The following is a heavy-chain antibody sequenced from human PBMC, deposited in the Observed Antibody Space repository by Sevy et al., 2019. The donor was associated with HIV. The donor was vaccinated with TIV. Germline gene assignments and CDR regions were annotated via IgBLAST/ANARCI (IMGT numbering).Heavy chain of an antibody. J-gene: IGHJ4*02. D-gene: IGHD2-15*01. CDR3: ACRGYCGGGSCYSGPNDY. CDR2: ISSGGTR. CDR1: TFTFSSYS. Sequence: GGSLRLSCAASTFTFSSYSMHWVRQAPGKGLEWVSYISSGGTRYYAVSVKGRFTISSDNAKNSLFLQMNSLRDEDTAVYYGACRGYCGGGSCYSGPNDYWGQGTLVTVSS. V-gene: IGHV3-48*02.